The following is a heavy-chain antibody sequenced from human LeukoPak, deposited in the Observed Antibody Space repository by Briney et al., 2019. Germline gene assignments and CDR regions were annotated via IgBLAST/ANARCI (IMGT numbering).Heavy chain of an antibody. CDR2: IFYSGIL. CDR1: GGSISSSSYY. J-gene: IGHJ4*02. Sequence: PSETLSLTCTVSGGSISSSSYYCGWVRQPPGSGLEWIGSIFYSGILYYSPSLKSRVTISVDTSKNQFSLKLTSVTAADTAVYYCARAPIAVAGAGHEYFDYWGQGTLVTVSS. D-gene: IGHD6-19*01. CDR3: ARAPIAVAGAGHEYFDY. V-gene: IGHV4-39*01.